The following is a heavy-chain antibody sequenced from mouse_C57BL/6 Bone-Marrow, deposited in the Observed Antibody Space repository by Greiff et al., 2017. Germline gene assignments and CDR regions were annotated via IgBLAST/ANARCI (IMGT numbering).Heavy chain of an antibody. J-gene: IGHJ4*01. CDR3: ARGGYDDHCCTMGY. CDR1: GSTFSDYG. Sequence: EVKLVEPGGGLVKPGGSLKLSCAASGSTFSDYGMHWVRQAPEKGLEWVAYISSGSSTIYYANTVKGRFTISRDNAKNTLFLQLTHLRSEDAAIYYCARGGYDDHCCTMGYWGQGTSVTVSS. D-gene: IGHD2-2*01. CDR2: ISSGSSTI. V-gene: IGHV5-17*01.